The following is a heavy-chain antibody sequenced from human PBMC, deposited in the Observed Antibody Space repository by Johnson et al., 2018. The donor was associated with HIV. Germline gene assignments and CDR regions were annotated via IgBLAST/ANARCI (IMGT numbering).Heavy chain of an antibody. Sequence: VQLVESGGGLVQPGGSLRLSCAASGFTFSNYWMTWVRQAPGKGLEWVANIKQDGSEQYHVDSVQGRFTISRDNAKNSLYVQISSLRVEDTAMYYCARGRGALDIWGQGTMVTVSS. CDR3: ARGRGALDI. CDR1: GFTFSNYW. V-gene: IGHV3-7*04. J-gene: IGHJ3*02. CDR2: IKQDGSEQ. D-gene: IGHD3-16*01.